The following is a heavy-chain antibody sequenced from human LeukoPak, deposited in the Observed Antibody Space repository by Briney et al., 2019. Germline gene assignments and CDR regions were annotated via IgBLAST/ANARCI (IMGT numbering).Heavy chain of an antibody. CDR2: IYHSGST. D-gene: IGHD6-13*01. CDR3: ARGIGRYSSSRRQPGKAEYFRH. CDR1: GGSISSGGYS. Sequence: SETLSLTCTVSGGSISSGGYSWSWIRQPPGKGLEWIGYIYHSGSTYYNPSLKSRVTISVDTSKNQFSLKLSSVTAADTAVYYCARGIGRYSSSRRQPGKAEYFRHWGQGTLVTVSS. J-gene: IGHJ1*01. V-gene: IGHV4-30-2*01.